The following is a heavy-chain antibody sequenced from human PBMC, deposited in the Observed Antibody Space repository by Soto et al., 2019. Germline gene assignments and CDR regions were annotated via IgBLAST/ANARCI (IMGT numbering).Heavy chain of an antibody. J-gene: IGHJ4*02. CDR3: AKAFPPYYGSGSSYYFTF. CDR2: ISGSGLNT. D-gene: IGHD3-10*01. V-gene: IGHV3-23*01. CDR1: GFTFSSYA. Sequence: EVQLLESGGGLVQPGGSLTLSCAASGFTFSSYAMSWVRQAPGKGLEWVSAISGSGLNTYYEESVKGRFTISRDNSKNTLYLQLNSLRAEDTAIYYCAKAFPPYYGSGSSYYFTFWGQGTLVTVSS.